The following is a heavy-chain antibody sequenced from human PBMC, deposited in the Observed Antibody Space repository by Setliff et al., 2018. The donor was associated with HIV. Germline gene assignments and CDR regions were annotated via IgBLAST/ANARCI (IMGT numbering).Heavy chain of an antibody. V-gene: IGHV4-59*12. D-gene: IGHD5-18*01. J-gene: IGHJ6*03. Sequence: SETLSLTCTVSGGSTSSDYWSWIRQSPGKGLEWIGYINYSGSTNYSPSLKSRVTLSVDTSKNQFSLKVTSVTAADTAVYYCAREIQFSATTYYYYYMDDWGRGTTVTVSS. CDR2: INYSGST. CDR3: AREIQFSATTYYYYYMDD. CDR1: GGSTSSDY.